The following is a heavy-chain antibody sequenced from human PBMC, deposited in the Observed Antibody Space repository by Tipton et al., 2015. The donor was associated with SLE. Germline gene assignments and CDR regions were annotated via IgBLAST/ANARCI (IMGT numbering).Heavy chain of an antibody. D-gene: IGHD1-26*01. V-gene: IGHV4-61*08. CDR1: GGSISSGGYY. Sequence: TLSLTCTVSGGSISSGGYYWSWIRQHPGKGLEWIGYIYYSGSTNYNPSLKSRVTISIDTSKNQFSLKLSSVTAADTAVYYCARDPSSVGDYWGQGTLVTVSS. J-gene: IGHJ4*02. CDR2: IYYSGST. CDR3: ARDPSSVGDY.